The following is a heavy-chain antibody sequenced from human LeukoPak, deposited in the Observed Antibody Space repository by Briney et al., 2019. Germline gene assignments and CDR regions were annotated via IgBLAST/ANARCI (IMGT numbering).Heavy chain of an antibody. J-gene: IGHJ4*02. D-gene: IGHD6-19*01. V-gene: IGHV3-23*01. CDR1: GFTFSTYA. CDR2: ISGNSGST. Sequence: PGGSLRLSCAASGFTFSTYAMSWVRQAPGRGLEWVSIISGNSGSTYYADSVKGRFTISRDNSKNTLYLQMSSLRAEDTAVYYCAKDNGWYRNPFEYWGQGTLVTVSA. CDR3: AKDNGWYRNPFEY.